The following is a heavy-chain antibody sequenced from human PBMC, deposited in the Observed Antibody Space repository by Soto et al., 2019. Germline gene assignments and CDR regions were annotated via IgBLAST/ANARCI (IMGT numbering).Heavy chain of an antibody. J-gene: IGHJ4*02. CDR1: GFTFSSYA. Sequence: QVQLVESGGGVVQPGRSLRLSCAASGFTFSSYAMHWVRQAPGKGLERVAVISYDGSNKYYADSVKGRFTISRDNSKNTLYLQMNSLRAEDTAVYYCARDQYSGSYFPAYWGQGTLVTVSS. V-gene: IGHV3-30-3*01. D-gene: IGHD1-26*01. CDR3: ARDQYSGSYFPAY. CDR2: ISYDGSNK.